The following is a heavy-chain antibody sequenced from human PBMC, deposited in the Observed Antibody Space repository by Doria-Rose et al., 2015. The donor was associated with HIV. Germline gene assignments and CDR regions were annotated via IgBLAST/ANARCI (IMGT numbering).Heavy chain of an antibody. Sequence: QVTLKESGPVLVKPTETLTLTCTVSGVSLSSPGMGVSWIRQPPGKALEWLATIFSDDERSYKTSLKSRLTISRCTSKSQVVLTMTVMDPVDTATYYCARIKSSRWYHKYYFDFWGQGTLVIVSA. CDR3: ARIKSSRWYHKYYFDF. D-gene: IGHD6-13*01. V-gene: IGHV2-26*01. J-gene: IGHJ4*02. CDR1: GVSLSSPGMG. CDR2: IFSDDER.